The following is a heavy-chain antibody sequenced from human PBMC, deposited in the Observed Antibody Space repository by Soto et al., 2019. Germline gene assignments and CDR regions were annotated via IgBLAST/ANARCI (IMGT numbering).Heavy chain of an antibody. CDR3: ARGRRTTVTIDY. J-gene: IGHJ4*02. V-gene: IGHV4-34*01. CDR1: GGSISSYY. Sequence: PSETLSLTCTVSGGSISSYYWSWIRQPPGKGLEWIGEINHSGSTNYNPSLKSRVTISVDTSKDQFSLKLSSVTAADTAVYYCARGRRTTVTIDYWGQGTLVTVSS. CDR2: INHSGST. D-gene: IGHD4-17*01.